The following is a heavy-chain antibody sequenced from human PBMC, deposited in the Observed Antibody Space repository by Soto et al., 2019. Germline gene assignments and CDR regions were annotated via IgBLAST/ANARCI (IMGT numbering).Heavy chain of an antibody. V-gene: IGHV4-30-4*01. CDR2: IHHSGTT. CDR3: AGARGYCSGPSCSLFSFYGLDV. J-gene: IGHJ6*02. CDR1: GDSISSGTNF. D-gene: IGHD2-2*01. Sequence: QVQLQESGPGLVKPSQTLSLTCTVSGDSISSGTNFWSWIRQPPGKALEWMGFIHHSGTTFYNPSLKSRVTISGDTSENQISLKMPSLTAADTSVYYCAGARGYCSGPSCSLFSFYGLDVWAQGAKVSVSS.